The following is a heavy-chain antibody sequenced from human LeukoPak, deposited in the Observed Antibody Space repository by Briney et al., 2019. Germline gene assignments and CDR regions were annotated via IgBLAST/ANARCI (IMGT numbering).Heavy chain of an antibody. D-gene: IGHD6-6*01. CDR3: ARAPGYSSSSVFYFDY. V-gene: IGHV4-59*01. J-gene: IGHJ4*02. CDR2: IYYSGST. Sequence: SETLSLTCNVSGGSISSYYWNWVRQPPGKGLEWIGYIYYSGSTDYNPSLKSRVSRSLDTSRGQFSLKLSSVTPADTAVYYCARAPGYSSSSVFYFDYWGQGTLVTVSS. CDR1: GGSISSYY.